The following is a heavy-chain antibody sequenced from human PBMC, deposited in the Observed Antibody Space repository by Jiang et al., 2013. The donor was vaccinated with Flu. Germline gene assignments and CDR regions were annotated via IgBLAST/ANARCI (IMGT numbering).Heavy chain of an antibody. CDR3: VTDLKVSDTAATGPYVYYYRDV. CDR1: GYTFIDYN. D-gene: IGHD6-13*01. J-gene: IGHJ6*03. V-gene: IGHV1-69-2*01. Sequence: CKVSGYTFIDYNLHWVQQAPGKGLEWVGLIDPEDGSTIYAETFQGRVTITADTSTDTAYMELISLRSEDTAMYYCVTDLKVSDTAATGPYVYYYRDVWGKGTTVTVSS. CDR2: IDPEDGST.